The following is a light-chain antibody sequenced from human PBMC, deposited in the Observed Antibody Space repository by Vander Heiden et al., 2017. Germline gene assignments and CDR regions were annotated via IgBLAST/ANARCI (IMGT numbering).Light chain of an antibody. Sequence: EIVLTQSPATLSLSPGERATIPCRASQSVSSSLAWHQQKPGQAPRLLLHDVSNTSTGLPARFSGSGSATDFTLSISSLVPEAFAVSYCQQRSNWSGTFGQGTKVEIK. CDR2: DVS. CDR1: QSVSSS. J-gene: IGKJ1*01. CDR3: QQRSNWSGT. V-gene: IGKV3-11*01.